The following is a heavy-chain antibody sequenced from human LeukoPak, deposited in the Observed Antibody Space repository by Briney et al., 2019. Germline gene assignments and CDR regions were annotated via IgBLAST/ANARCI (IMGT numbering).Heavy chain of an antibody. J-gene: IGHJ5*02. Sequence: GGSLRLSCAASGFTFSSYSMNWVRQAPGKGLEWVSSISSSSSYIYYADSVKGRFTISRDNAKNSLYLQMNSLRAEDTAVYYCAKDWHISSWYGRFDPWGQGTLVTVSS. D-gene: IGHD6-13*01. CDR2: ISSSSSYI. CDR3: AKDWHISSWYGRFDP. V-gene: IGHV3-21*04. CDR1: GFTFSSYS.